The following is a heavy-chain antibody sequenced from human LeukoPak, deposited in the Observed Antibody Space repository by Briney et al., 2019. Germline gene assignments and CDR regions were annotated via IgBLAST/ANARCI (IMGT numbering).Heavy chain of an antibody. J-gene: IGHJ3*02. CDR3: TTHFWSGYYTSAFDI. V-gene: IGHV3-15*01. Sequence: GGPLRLSCAASGFTFSNAWMSWVRQAPGKGLEWVGRIKRKTDGGTTDYGAPVKGRFTISRDDSKNTLYLQMNSLKTEDTAVYYCTTHFWSGYYTSAFDIWGQGTMVTVSS. D-gene: IGHD3-3*02. CDR2: IKRKTDGGTT. CDR1: GFTFSNAW.